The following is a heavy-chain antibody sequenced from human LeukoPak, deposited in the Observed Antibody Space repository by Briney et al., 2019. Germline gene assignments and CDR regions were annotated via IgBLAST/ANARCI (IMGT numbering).Heavy chain of an antibody. Sequence: GGSLRLSCAASGFTFSSNSMNWVRQAPGKGLEWVSSITSSSGYIYYADSVKGRFTISRDNAKNSLYLQMNSLRAEDTAVYYCASPGAHYYDSSGYHATHIDYWGQGTLVTVSS. V-gene: IGHV3-21*01. J-gene: IGHJ4*02. CDR1: GFTFSSNS. D-gene: IGHD3-22*01. CDR3: ASPGAHYYDSSGYHATHIDY. CDR2: ITSSSGYI.